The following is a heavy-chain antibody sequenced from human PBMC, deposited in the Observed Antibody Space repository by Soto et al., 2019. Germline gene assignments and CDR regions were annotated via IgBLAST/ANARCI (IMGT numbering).Heavy chain of an antibody. D-gene: IGHD6-6*01. CDR3: AREADIAAHKKPLHY. Sequence: SVKVSCSASGGTFSSYAIRLVRQAPGQGLEWMGGIIPIFGTANYSQKFQGRVTITADKSTSTAYMELSSLRSEDTAVYYCAREADIAAHKKPLHYWGQGTLVTVSS. CDR2: IIPIFGTA. V-gene: IGHV1-69*06. J-gene: IGHJ4*02. CDR1: GGTFSSYA.